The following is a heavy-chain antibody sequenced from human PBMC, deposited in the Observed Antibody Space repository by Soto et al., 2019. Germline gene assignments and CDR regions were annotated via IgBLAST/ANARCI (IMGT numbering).Heavy chain of an antibody. CDR2: ISFNSGRT. D-gene: IGHD3-22*01. CDR1: GFPIDGYA. V-gene: IGHV3-9*01. J-gene: IGHJ4*02. CDR3: ATESYYDPSGRHYYLYFDS. Sequence: HPGGSVRLSCAASGFPIDGYAMHWVRQAPGKGLEWVSCISFNSGRTYYVDSVKGRFTISRDNFANALYLEMNSLTAEDTAIYYCATESYYDPSGRHYYLYFDSSRKGSLVTVSS.